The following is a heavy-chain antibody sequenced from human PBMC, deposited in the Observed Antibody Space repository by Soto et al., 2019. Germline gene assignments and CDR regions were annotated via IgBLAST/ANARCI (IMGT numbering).Heavy chain of an antibody. J-gene: IGHJ5*02. CDR1: GFTFSSYS. V-gene: IGHV3-48*01. Sequence: EVQLVESGGGLVQPGGSLRLSCAASGFTFSSYSMNWVRQAPGKGLEWVSYISSSSSTIYYADSVKGRFTISRDNAKNSRYLQRNSLRAEDTAVYYCARQPERIAQIGWFDPWGQGTLVTVSS. D-gene: IGHD6-13*01. CDR2: ISSSSSTI. CDR3: ARQPERIAQIGWFDP.